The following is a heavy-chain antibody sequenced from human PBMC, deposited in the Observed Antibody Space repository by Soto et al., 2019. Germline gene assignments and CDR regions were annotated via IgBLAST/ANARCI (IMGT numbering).Heavy chain of an antibody. CDR1: GYSFTAYY. Sequence: QAQLIQSESELKKPGAAVKVSCKASGYSFTAYYIHWVRQAPGQGLEWMGWTNPNIGGPNSAQKFQGRVTLTRDTSINTAYMELTRLTSDDTAVYYCAKGHRPGTAKEPPWGQGTLVTVSS. D-gene: IGHD2-8*02. J-gene: IGHJ5*02. CDR2: TNPNIGGP. CDR3: AKGHRPGTAKEPP. V-gene: IGHV1-2*02.